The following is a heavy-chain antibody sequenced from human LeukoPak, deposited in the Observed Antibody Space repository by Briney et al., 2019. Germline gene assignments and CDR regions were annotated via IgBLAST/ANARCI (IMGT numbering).Heavy chain of an antibody. J-gene: IGHJ4*02. V-gene: IGHV3-21*01. CDR1: GFTFSGYW. CDR3: AKVSAYSSGWSYYFDY. Sequence: GGSLRLSCAVSGFTFSGYWMHWVRQAPGKGLEWVSSISSSSSDIYYADSVKGRFTISTDNSKTTLYLQMNSLRAEDTAVYYCAKVSAYSSGWSYYFDYWGQGTLVTVSS. D-gene: IGHD6-19*01. CDR2: ISSSSSDI.